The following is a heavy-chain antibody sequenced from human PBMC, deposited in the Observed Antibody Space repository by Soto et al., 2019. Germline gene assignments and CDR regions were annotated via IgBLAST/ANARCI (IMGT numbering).Heavy chain of an antibody. CDR1: GGSISSSSYY. D-gene: IGHD6-6*01. Sequence: QLQLQESGPGLVKPSETLSLTCTVSGGSISSSSYYWGWIRQPPGKGLEWIGSIYYSGSTYYNPSLKSRVTISVDTSKNQFSLKLSSVTAADTAVYYCASRIAARPFDYWGQGTLVTVSS. CDR2: IYYSGST. J-gene: IGHJ4*02. V-gene: IGHV4-39*01. CDR3: ASRIAARPFDY.